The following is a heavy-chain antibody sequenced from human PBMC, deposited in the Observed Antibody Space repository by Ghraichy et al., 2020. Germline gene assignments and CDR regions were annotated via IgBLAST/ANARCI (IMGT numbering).Heavy chain of an antibody. CDR1: GFTFTSSA. J-gene: IGHJ4*02. CDR3: AAERSRFWSY. V-gene: IGHV1-58*01. Sequence: SVKVSCKASGFTFTSSAVQCVRQARGQRLEWIGWIVVGSGNTNYAQKFQERVTITRDMSTSTAYMELSSPRSEDTAVYYCAAERSRFWSYWGQGTLVTVSS. CDR2: IVVGSGNT. D-gene: IGHD3-3*01.